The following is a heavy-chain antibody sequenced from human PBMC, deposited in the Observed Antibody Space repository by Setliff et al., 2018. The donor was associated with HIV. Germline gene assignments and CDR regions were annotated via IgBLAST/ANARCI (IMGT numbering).Heavy chain of an antibody. Sequence: PSETLSLTCTVSGGSISSGGYYWSWIRQHPGKGLEWIGYIYYSGGTYYNPSLKSRVTISVDTSKNQFSLKLSSVTAADTAVYYCARVPTNPDFYYYYMDVWGTGTTVTVSS. J-gene: IGHJ6*03. CDR2: IYYSGGT. CDR3: ARVPTNPDFYYYYMDV. V-gene: IGHV4-31*03. CDR1: GGSISSGGYY.